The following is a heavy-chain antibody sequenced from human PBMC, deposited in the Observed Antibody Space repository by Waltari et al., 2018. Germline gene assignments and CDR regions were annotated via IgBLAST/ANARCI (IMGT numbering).Heavy chain of an antibody. V-gene: IGHV4-39*07. CDR1: GSYFESRSHY. Sequence: QVQLQESGPGLVKPSETLSLTCSVSGSYFESRSHYWCWVRQPPGKGLEWIGSIYYSGNTYYNQSRTNRVNMSVDTANYQVSLKVTSVTAADTAIYYCARTAYDHLTGYPTRDHWGQGILVTVSS. CDR3: ARTAYDHLTGYPTRDH. J-gene: IGHJ4*02. CDR2: IYYSGNT. D-gene: IGHD3-9*01.